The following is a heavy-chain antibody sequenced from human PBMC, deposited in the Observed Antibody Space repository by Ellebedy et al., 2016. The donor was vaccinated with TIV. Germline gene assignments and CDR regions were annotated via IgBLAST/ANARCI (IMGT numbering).Heavy chain of an antibody. CDR2: ISGSGDGT. J-gene: IGHJ5*02. V-gene: IGHV3-23*01. D-gene: IGHD6-19*01. CDR1: GFTFSNYA. CDR3: AKDKYDSGWYGWFDP. Sequence: PGGSLRLSCAASGFTFSNYAMNWVCQAPGKGLEWVSAISGSGDGTYYADSVRGRFTISRDNSKNTLYLQMSSLRAEDTAAYYCAKDKYDSGWYGWFDPWGQGTLVTVSS.